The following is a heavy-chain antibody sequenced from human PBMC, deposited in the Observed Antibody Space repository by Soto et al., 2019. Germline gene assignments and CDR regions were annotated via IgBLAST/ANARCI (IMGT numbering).Heavy chain of an antibody. Sequence: PGGSLILSCTASGITLRNYAMNWVRQAPGKGLEWVSGISGSGGSTYYAGSVKGRFTIARDNSKNTLFLEMNSLRADDTAVYYCAKVPASSLTASRPFDQWGQGTLVTVSS. D-gene: IGHD5-18*01. CDR3: AKVPASSLTASRPFDQ. CDR1: GITLRNYA. J-gene: IGHJ4*02. CDR2: ISGSGGST. V-gene: IGHV3-23*01.